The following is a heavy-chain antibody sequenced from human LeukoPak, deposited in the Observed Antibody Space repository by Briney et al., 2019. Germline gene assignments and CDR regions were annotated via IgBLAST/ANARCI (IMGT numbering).Heavy chain of an antibody. V-gene: IGHV1-69*05. D-gene: IGHD1-26*01. CDR2: IIPIFGTT. CDR1: GGTFSSYT. Sequence: GSSVKVSCKASGGTFSSYTINWVRQAPGQGLEWMAGIIPIFGTTKYAQKFQGRVTIVTDESTNTAYMELSSLRSEDTAIYYCARLKSAYYPALDYWGQGTLVTVSS. CDR3: ARLKSAYYPALDY. J-gene: IGHJ4*02.